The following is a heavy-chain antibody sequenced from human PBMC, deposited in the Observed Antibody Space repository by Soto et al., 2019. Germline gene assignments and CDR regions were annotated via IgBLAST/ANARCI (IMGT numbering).Heavy chain of an antibody. D-gene: IGHD2-2*02. J-gene: IGHJ4*02. CDR3: ARDHCSSTSCYTAVDY. Sequence: QVQLVQSGAEVKKPGASVKVSCKASGYTFTSYGISWVRQAPGQGLEWMGWISAYNGNTNYAQKLQGRVNMTTDTSTSTAYMELGSLRSDDTAVYYCARDHCSSTSCYTAVDYWGQGTLVTVSS. CDR1: GYTFTSYG. V-gene: IGHV1-18*04. CDR2: ISAYNGNT.